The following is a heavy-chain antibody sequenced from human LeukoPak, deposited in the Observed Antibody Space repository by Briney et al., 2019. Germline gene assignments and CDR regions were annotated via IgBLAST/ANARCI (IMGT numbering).Heavy chain of an antibody. CDR2: INHSGST. V-gene: IGHV4-34*01. CDR3: ARDEGGPGNGLDV. Sequence: SETLSLTCAVYRGSFSGYYWSWIRQPPGKGLEWIGEINHSGSTNYNPSLKSRVTISVDTSKNQFSLKLSSVTAADTAVYYCARDEGGPGNGLDVWGQGTTVTVYS. CDR1: RGSFSGYY. J-gene: IGHJ6*02. D-gene: IGHD1-1*01.